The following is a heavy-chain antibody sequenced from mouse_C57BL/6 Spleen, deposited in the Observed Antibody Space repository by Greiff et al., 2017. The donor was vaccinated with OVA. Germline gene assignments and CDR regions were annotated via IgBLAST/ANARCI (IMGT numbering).Heavy chain of an antibody. J-gene: IGHJ2*01. CDR3: ARGGYDYDEDY. CDR1: GYTFTSYW. CDR2: IHPNSGST. Sequence: VQLQQSGAELVKPGASVKLSCKASGYTFTSYWMHWVKQRPGQGLEWIGMIHPNSGSTNYNEKFKSKATLTVDKSSSTAYMQLSSLTSEDSAVYYCARGGYDYDEDYWGQGTTLTVSS. V-gene: IGHV1-64*01. D-gene: IGHD2-4*01.